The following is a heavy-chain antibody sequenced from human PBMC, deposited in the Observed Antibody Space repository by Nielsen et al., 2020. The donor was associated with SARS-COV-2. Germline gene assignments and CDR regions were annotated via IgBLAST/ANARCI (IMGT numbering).Heavy chain of an antibody. CDR3: ARVLGIAAAGLYYYYMDV. Sequence: SETLSLTCAVYGGSFSGYYWSWIRQPPGKGLEWIGEINHSGSTNYNPSLKSRVTISVDTSKNQFSLKLSSVTAADTAVYYCARVLGIAAAGLYYYYMDVWAKGPWSPSP. V-gene: IGHV4-34*01. D-gene: IGHD6-13*01. CDR2: INHSGST. CDR1: GGSFSGYY. J-gene: IGHJ6*03.